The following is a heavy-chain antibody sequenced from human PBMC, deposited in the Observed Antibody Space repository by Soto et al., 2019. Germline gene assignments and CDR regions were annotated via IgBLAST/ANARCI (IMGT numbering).Heavy chain of an antibody. Sequence: GSLRLSCAASGFTFSSYAMHWVRQAPGKGLEYVSAISSNGGSTYYANSVKGRFTISRDNSKNTLYLQMGSLRAEDMAVYYCARVNYYGSGSSYYYFDYWGQGTLVTVSS. CDR3: ARVNYYGSGSSYYYFDY. CDR2: ISSNGGST. V-gene: IGHV3-64*01. D-gene: IGHD3-10*01. CDR1: GFTFSSYA. J-gene: IGHJ4*02.